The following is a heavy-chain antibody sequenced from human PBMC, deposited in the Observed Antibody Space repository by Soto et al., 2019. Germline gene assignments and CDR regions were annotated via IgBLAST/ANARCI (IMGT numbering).Heavy chain of an antibody. J-gene: IGHJ4*02. CDR3: ARETGYSSGLTDY. CDR1: GFTFSRYW. Sequence: EVQLVESGGGLVQPGGSLRLSCSASGFTFSRYWMHWVRQVPGKGLQWVSHINSDGSTTSYADSVKGRFTISRDNAKNTLYLQINSLRAEDTSVYYCARETGYSSGLTDYWGQGTLVTVSS. D-gene: IGHD6-19*01. V-gene: IGHV3-74*01. CDR2: INSDGSTT.